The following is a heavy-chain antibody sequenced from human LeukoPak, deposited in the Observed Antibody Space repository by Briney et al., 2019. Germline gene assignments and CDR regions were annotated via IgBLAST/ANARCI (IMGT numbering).Heavy chain of an antibody. Sequence: GGSLRLSCAASGFTFSSYSMNWVRQAPGKGREWVSYFSSSSSTIYYADSVKGRFTISRDNTKNTLYLQMNSLISDDTAVYYCARDSGRGYRYYYYLDVWGKGTPVTVSS. J-gene: IGHJ6*03. CDR2: FSSSSSTI. D-gene: IGHD5-18*01. CDR1: GFTFSSYS. V-gene: IGHV3-48*04. CDR3: ARDSGRGYRYYYYLDV.